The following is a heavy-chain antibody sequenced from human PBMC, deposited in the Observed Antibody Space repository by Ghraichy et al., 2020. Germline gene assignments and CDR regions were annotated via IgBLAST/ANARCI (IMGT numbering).Heavy chain of an antibody. V-gene: IGHV4-59*01. CDR2: VYYSGST. D-gene: IGHD1-1*01. J-gene: IGHJ5*02. Sequence: SQTPSLTCTVSGGSIDNFYWSWIRQPPGKGLEWIAYVYYSGSTEYNPSLKSRGIISVDTSKNQFSLTLTSVTAADTAVYYCARVYGRAGMTKGWFDPWGPGTLVTVTS. CDR1: GGSIDNFY. CDR3: ARVYGRAGMTKGWFDP.